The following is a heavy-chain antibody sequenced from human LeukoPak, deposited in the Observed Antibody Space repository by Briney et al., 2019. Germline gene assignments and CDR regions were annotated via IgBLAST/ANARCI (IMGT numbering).Heavy chain of an antibody. CDR3: AKQGRYGYADTWFDP. D-gene: IGHD5-18*01. CDR2: IYHSGGT. CDR1: GGSITSSGKF. J-gene: IGHJ5*02. V-gene: IGHV4-39*01. Sequence: SETLSLTCTVSGGSITSSGKFWGWIRQPPGKGLEWIGTIYHSGGTYYSPSLKSRVTISVDTSKNQFSLKLSSVTAADTAVYYCAKQGRYGYADTWFDPWGQGTLVTVSS.